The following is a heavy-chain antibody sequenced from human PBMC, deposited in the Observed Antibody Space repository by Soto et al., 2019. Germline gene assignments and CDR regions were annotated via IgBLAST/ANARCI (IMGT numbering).Heavy chain of an antibody. CDR2: ISGSGGST. D-gene: IGHD4-17*01. CDR1: GFTFSSYA. Sequence: GGSLRLSCAASGFTFSSYAMSWVRQAPGKGLEWVSAISGSGGSTYYADSVKGRFTISRDNSKNTLYLQMDSLRAEDTAVYYCAKDREDYGDYLHYYYGMDVWGQGTTVTVSS. CDR3: AKDREDYGDYLHYYYGMDV. V-gene: IGHV3-23*01. J-gene: IGHJ6*02.